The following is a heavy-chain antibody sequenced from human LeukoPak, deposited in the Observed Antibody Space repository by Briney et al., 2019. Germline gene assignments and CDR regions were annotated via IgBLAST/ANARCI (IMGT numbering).Heavy chain of an antibody. J-gene: IGHJ3*02. CDR2: ISYDGSNK. CDR1: GFTFGSYG. V-gene: IGHV3-30*18. Sequence: GRSLSLSCAASGFTFGSYGMHWVRQAPGKGLEWVAVISYDGSNKYYADSVKGRFTISRDNSKNTLYLQMNSLRAEDTAVYYCAKSDNDIWGQGTMVTVPS. CDR3: AKSDNDI.